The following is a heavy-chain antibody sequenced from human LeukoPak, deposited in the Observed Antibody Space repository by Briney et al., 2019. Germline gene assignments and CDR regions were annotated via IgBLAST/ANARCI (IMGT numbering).Heavy chain of an antibody. Sequence: PSETLSLTCAVSGGSFSGYYWSWIRQPPGKGLEWIGEINHSGSTNYNPSLKSRVTISVDTSKNQFSLKLSSVTAADTAVYYCARSWGAAAGIFDYWGQGTLVTVSS. CDR2: INHSGST. D-gene: IGHD6-13*01. V-gene: IGHV4-34*01. CDR1: GGSFSGYY. J-gene: IGHJ4*02. CDR3: ARSWGAAAGIFDY.